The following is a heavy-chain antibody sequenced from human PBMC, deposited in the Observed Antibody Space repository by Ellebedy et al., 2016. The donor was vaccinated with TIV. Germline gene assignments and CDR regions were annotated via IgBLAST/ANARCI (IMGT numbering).Heavy chain of an antibody. CDR3: ASLHAVGAYYLET. D-gene: IGHD3-10*01. V-gene: IGHV4-4*07. Sequence: MPSETLSLTCTVSGGAISGYFWSWIRQPAGKGLEWIGRIYSNENTNYNPSIRSRVTMSIDTSKNQFSLKLSSVTAADTAVYYCASLHAVGAYYLETWGQGALVTVSP. J-gene: IGHJ5*02. CDR1: GGAISGYF. CDR2: IYSNENT.